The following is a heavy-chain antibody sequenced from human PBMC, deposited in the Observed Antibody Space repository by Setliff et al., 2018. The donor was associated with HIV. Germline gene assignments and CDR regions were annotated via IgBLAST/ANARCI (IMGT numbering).Heavy chain of an antibody. V-gene: IGHV4-34*01. J-gene: IGHJ6*03. Sequence: PSETLSLTCAVYGGSLSGYYWSWIRQPPGKGLEWIGEINHGRTTNYNPSLKSRVTISVDTSKNQFSLTLNSVTAADTAVYYCARGSRQLTIFGVVFKTNYYFMDVWGKGTAVTVSS. CDR1: GGSLSGYY. D-gene: IGHD3-3*01. CDR2: INHGRTT. CDR3: ARGSRQLTIFGVVFKTNYYFMDV.